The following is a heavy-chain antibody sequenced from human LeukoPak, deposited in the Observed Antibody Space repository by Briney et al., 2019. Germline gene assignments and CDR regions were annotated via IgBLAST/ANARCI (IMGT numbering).Heavy chain of an antibody. CDR1: GYTFTAHH. Sequence: GASVKVSCTASGYTFTAHHLHWVRRAPGQGLEWMGWVHPNSGDTNYAQKFQGRVTMTRDTFASTAYMELNTLRFDDTAVYYCTCGRGFNQDYWGQGTLVSVPS. J-gene: IGHJ4*02. CDR3: TCGRGFNQDY. D-gene: IGHD1-14*01. V-gene: IGHV1-2*02. CDR2: VHPNSGDT.